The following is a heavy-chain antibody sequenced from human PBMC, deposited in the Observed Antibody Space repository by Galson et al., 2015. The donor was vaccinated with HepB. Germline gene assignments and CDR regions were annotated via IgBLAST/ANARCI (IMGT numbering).Heavy chain of an antibody. D-gene: IGHD3-16*01. CDR3: ARGLFGGYSLDF. CDR1: GFTFRTYA. CDR2: ISDDGGYK. Sequence: SLRLSCAASGFTFRTYAMHWVRQAPGKGLEWVAFISDDGGYKYNADSVKGRFTVSRDNSKNTLYLQMYSLRTEDTAVYYCARGLFGGYSLDFWGQGTLVTVSS. J-gene: IGHJ4*02. V-gene: IGHV3-30-3*01.